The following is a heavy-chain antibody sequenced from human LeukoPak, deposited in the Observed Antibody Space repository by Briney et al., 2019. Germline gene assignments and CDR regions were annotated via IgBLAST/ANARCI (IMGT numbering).Heavy chain of an antibody. J-gene: IGHJ1*01. CDR1: GGSISSYY. Sequence: PSETLSLTCTVSGGSISSYYWSWIRQPPGKGLEWIGYIYYSGSTNYNPSLKSRVTISVDTSKNQFSLKLSSVTAADTAVYYCAAYCGGDCYRETFQHWGQGTLVTVSS. D-gene: IGHD2-21*02. CDR2: IYYSGST. CDR3: AAYCGGDCYRETFQH. V-gene: IGHV4-59*01.